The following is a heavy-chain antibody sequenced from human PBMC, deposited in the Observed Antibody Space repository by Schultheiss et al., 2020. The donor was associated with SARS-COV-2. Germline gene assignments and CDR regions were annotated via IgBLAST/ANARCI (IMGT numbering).Heavy chain of an antibody. J-gene: IGHJ4*02. CDR2: IGTGGDT. CDR1: GFTVSSNY. CDR3: ARDLCWYCVDY. D-gene: IGHD6-13*01. V-gene: IGHV3-66*01. Sequence: GGSLRLSCAASGFTVSSNYMSWVRQAPGKGLEWVSAIGTGGDTYYADSVKGRFTISRDNAKNSLYLQMNSLRAEDTAVYYCARDLCWYCVDYWGQGTLVTGSS.